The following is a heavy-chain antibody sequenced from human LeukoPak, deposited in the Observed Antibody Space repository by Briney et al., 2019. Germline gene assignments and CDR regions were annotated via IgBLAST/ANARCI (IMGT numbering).Heavy chain of an antibody. CDR3: VRDRFYAMDV. Sequence: PGGSLRLSCAASGFTFSDYYMSWIRQAPGKGLEWVSYISSSGSTIYYADSVKGRFTISRDNAKNTLYLQMNSLRAEDTAVFYCVRDRFYAMDVWGQGTTVTVSS. V-gene: IGHV3-11*04. CDR2: ISSSGSTI. J-gene: IGHJ6*02. CDR1: GFTFSDYY.